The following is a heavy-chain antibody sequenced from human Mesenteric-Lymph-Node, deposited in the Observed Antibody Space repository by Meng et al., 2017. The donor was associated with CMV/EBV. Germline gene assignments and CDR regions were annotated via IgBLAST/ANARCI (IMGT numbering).Heavy chain of an antibody. J-gene: IGHJ4*02. Sequence: GESLKISCQGSGYSFTGYWIAWVRQMPGKGLEWMGIIYPGDSDIRYSPSFQGQVTISVDNSINTAYLQWNSLTASDTAMYYCARYRDSSSHFDYWGQATLVTVSS. CDR2: IYPGDSDI. V-gene: IGHV5-51*01. D-gene: IGHD4-11*01. CDR1: GYSFTGYW. CDR3: ARYRDSSSHFDY.